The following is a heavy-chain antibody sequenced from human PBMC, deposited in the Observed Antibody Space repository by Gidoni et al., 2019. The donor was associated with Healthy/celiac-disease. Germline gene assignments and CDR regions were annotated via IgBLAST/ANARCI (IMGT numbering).Heavy chain of an antibody. D-gene: IGHD3-10*01. J-gene: IGHJ6*02. CDR1: GGSISRYY. CDR2: IYYSGST. V-gene: IGHV4-59*01. CDR3: ARAFSDGMDV. Sequence: QVQLPESGPGLVKPSETLSLTCPVLGGSISRYYWSWIRQPPGKGLEWIGYIYYSGSTNYNPSLKSRVTISVDTSKNQFSLKLSSVTAADTAVYYCARAFSDGMDVWGQGTTVTVSS.